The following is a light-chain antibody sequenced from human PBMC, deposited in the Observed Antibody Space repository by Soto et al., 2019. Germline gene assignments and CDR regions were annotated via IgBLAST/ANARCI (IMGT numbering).Light chain of an antibody. CDR1: QSLLHRTGRSY. CDR3: KQALQTPLT. V-gene: IGKV2-28*01. Sequence: DIEMTQSPLSLAVTPGEPASISCRSSQSLLHRTGRSYLAWYLKKPGQSPQLLIYLGSNRASGVPDRFSGSGSGTYFTLKISRVEAEDVGIYYCKQALQTPLTFGGGTKVEIK. J-gene: IGKJ4*01. CDR2: LGS.